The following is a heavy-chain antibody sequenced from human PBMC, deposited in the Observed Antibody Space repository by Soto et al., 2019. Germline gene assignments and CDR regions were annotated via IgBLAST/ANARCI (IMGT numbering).Heavy chain of an antibody. Sequence: PGGSLRLGCAASGFTVSSYAMSWVRQAPGKGLEWVSTISGSGGGTYYADSMKGRFTISRDNSKNTLYLQMYSLRVEDTAVYYCARESDHWGQGTLVTAPQ. J-gene: IGHJ4*02. CDR1: GFTVSSYA. CDR3: ARESDH. CDR2: ISGSGGGT. V-gene: IGHV3-23*01.